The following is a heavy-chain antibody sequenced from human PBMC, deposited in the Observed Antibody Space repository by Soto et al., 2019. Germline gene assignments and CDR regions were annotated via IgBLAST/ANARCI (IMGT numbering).Heavy chain of an antibody. D-gene: IGHD5-18*01. CDR3: ARGPRGYSYGPFWY. CDR1: GGSFSGYY. Sequence: QVQLQQWGAGLLKPSETLSLTCAVYGGSFSGYYWSWIRQPPGKGLEWIGEINHSGSTNYNPSLKSRVTISVDTSKDQFARKLSSVTAADTAVYYCARGPRGYSYGPFWYWGQGTLDTVSS. V-gene: IGHV4-34*01. J-gene: IGHJ4*02. CDR2: INHSGST.